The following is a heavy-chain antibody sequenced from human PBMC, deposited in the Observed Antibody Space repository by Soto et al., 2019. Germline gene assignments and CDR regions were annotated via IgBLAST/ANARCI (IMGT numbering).Heavy chain of an antibody. CDR2: IYYSGST. J-gene: IGHJ6*03. V-gene: IGHV4-39*01. CDR3: ARRYYYILTDYYYMDV. CDR1: GGSISSSSYY. D-gene: IGHD3-9*01. Sequence: SETLSLTCTVSGGSISSSSYYWGWIRQPPGKGLEWIGSIYYSGSTYYNPSLKSRVTISVDTSKNQFSLKLSSVTAADTAVYYCARRYYYILTDYYYMDVWGKGTTVTVSS.